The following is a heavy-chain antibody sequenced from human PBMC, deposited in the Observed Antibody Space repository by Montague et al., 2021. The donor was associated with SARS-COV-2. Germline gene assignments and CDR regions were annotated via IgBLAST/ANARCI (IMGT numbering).Heavy chain of an antibody. J-gene: IGHJ4*02. V-gene: IGHV4-31*03. Sequence: TLSLTCSVSGGSISGSLYYWGWIRQHPGKGLEWIGYIYHTGSTDYDPSLKSRLTISLDASQRDFSLHLSSVTAADTAVYYCVRFRFCSSTSYNAGNCGCFDSWGQGTLVTVSS. CDR1: GGSISGSLYY. CDR3: VRFRFCSSTSYNAGNCGCFDS. D-gene: IGHD2-2*01. CDR2: IYHTGST.